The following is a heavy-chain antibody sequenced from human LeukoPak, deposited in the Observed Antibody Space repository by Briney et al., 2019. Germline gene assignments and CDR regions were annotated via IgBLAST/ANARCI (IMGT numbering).Heavy chain of an antibody. CDR3: AREAIKYCSSTSCYLGY. CDR1: GGTFSSYA. J-gene: IGHJ4*02. CDR2: IIPIFGTA. D-gene: IGHD2-2*01. V-gene: IGHV1-69*05. Sequence: ASVKVSCKASGGTFSSYAISWVRQAPGQGLEWMGRIIPIFGTANYAQKFQGRVTITTDESTSTAYMELSSLRSEDTAVYYCAREAIKYCSSTSCYLGYWGQGTLVTVSS.